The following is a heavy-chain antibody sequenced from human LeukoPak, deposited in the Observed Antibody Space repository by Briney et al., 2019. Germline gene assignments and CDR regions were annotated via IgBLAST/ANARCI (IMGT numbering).Heavy chain of an antibody. J-gene: IGHJ4*02. V-gene: IGHV1-69*02. D-gene: IGHD1-26*01. CDR2: IIPILGIA. Sequence: ASVTVSCKASVGTFSSYTISWVRQAPGQGLEWMGRIIPILGIANYAQKFQGRVTITAHKSTSTAYMELSSLRPEDTAVYYCARGWKGELLRFDYWGQGTLVTVSS. CDR3: ARGWKGELLRFDY. CDR1: VGTFSSYT.